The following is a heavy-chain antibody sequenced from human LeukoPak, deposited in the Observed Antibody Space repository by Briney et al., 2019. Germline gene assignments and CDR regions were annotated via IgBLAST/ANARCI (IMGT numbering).Heavy chain of an antibody. D-gene: IGHD1-14*01. Sequence: GGSLRLSCAASGFTFSSYAMSWVRQAPGKGLEWVSVIYSGGSTYYADSVKGRFTISRDNSKNTLYLQMNSLRAEDTAVYYCARALGPEDYWGQGTLVTVSS. CDR1: GFTFSSYA. J-gene: IGHJ4*02. V-gene: IGHV3-53*01. CDR2: IYSGGST. CDR3: ARALGPEDY.